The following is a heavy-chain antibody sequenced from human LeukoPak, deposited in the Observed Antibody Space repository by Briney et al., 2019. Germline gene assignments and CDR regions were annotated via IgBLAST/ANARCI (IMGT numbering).Heavy chain of an antibody. CDR1: GGSISSYY. V-gene: IGHV4-4*09. J-gene: IGHJ4*02. CDR2: IYTSGST. Sequence: SETLSLTCTVSGGSISSYYWSWIRQPPGKGLEWIGYIYTSGSTNYNPSLKSRVTISVDTSKNQFSLKLSSVTAADTAVYYCARQTFRELLDWGQGTLVTVSS. CDR3: ARQTFRELLD. D-gene: IGHD3-10*01.